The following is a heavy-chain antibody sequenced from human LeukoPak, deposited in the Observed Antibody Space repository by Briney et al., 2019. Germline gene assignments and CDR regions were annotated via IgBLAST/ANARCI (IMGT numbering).Heavy chain of an antibody. CDR3: AKGQGDYSYSLRPKVFDI. CDR1: GLTFSNYA. Sequence: PGGSLRLSCEASGLTFSNYAFNWVRQAPGKGLEWVSAISGSGTTTYYADSVTGRFTISRDNSRSTLYLQMNSLRVEDTAEYYCAKGQGDYSYSLRPKVFDIWGRGTMVIVSS. D-gene: IGHD3-10*01. CDR2: ISGSGTTT. J-gene: IGHJ3*02. V-gene: IGHV3-23*01.